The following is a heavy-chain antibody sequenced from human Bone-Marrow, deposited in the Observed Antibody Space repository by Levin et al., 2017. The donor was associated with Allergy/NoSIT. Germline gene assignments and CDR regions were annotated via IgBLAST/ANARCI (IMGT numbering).Heavy chain of an antibody. CDR1: GFNFSIYG. J-gene: IGHJ6*04. CDR2: ISSSSSNI. CDR3: ARDRTSGSLANYGMNV. D-gene: IGHD3-16*01. Sequence: SCAASGFNFSIYGMNWVRQAPGKGLEWVSSISSSSSNIYHADSLTGRFTISRDNAKNSLYLQMKSLRAEDTAVNYCARDRTSGSLANYGMNVWGKGTTVTVSS. V-gene: IGHV3-21*04.